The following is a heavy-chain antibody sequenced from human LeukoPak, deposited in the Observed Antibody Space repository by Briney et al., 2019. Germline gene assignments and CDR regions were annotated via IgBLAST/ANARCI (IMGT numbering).Heavy chain of an antibody. CDR1: GFTFSSYS. V-gene: IGHV3-21*01. J-gene: IGHJ4*02. CDR2: ISSSSSYI. CDR3: ARVVYGDYETTMLDY. Sequence: GGSLRLSCAASGFTFSSYSMNWVRRAPGKGLEWVSSISSSSSYIYYADSVKGRFTISRDNAKNSLYLQMNSLRAEDTAVYYCARVVYGDYETTMLDYWGQGTLVTVSS. D-gene: IGHD4-17*01.